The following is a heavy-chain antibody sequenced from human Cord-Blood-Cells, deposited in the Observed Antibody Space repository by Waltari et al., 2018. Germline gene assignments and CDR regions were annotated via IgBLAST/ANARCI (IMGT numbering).Heavy chain of an antibody. CDR2: IYPGDSHT. CDR3: ARLGYFTNAFDI. Sequence: EVQLVQSGAEVKRRGVSLNISCKGSGYSYTSICIVWVRQMPGIGLVGMGIIYPGDSHTRYSPSFHTQVTISADKPSSTGYLQWSSLNASDTAMYYCARLGYFTNAFDILGQETMVTVSS. D-gene: IGHD1-1*01. V-gene: IGHV5-51*01. J-gene: IGHJ3*02. CDR1: GYSYTSIC.